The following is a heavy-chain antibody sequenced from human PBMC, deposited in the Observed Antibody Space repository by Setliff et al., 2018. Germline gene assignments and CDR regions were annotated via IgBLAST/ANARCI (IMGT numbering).Heavy chain of an antibody. J-gene: IGHJ3*02. Sequence: GGSLRLSCSASGFTFSSYAMHWVRQAPGKGLEYVSAISSNGGSTYYADSVKGRFTISRDNSKNTLYLQMNSLRAEDTAVYYCAKSKYSSSSDAFDIWGQGTMVTVSS. CDR3: AKSKYSSSSDAFDI. CDR2: ISSNGGST. D-gene: IGHD6-6*01. V-gene: IGHV3-64*04. CDR1: GFTFSSYA.